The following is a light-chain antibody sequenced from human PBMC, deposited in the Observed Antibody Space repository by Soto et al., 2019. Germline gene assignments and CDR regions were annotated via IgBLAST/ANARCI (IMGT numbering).Light chain of an antibody. CDR2: EDN. Sequence: NFMLTQPHSVSESPGKTVTISCTRSSGSTASNYVQWYQQRPGSVPTTVIYEDNQRPSRVPDRFSGSIDSSSNSASLTISGLKTEDEADYYCQSYDASNVVFGGGTKLTVL. J-gene: IGLJ2*01. V-gene: IGLV6-57*03. CDR1: SGSTASNY. CDR3: QSYDASNVV.